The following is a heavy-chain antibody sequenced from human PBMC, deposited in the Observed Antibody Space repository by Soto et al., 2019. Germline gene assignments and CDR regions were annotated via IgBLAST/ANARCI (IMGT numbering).Heavy chain of an antibody. D-gene: IGHD6-6*01. J-gene: IGHJ4*02. CDR1: GFTFSSYA. CDR3: ARGTIVARQHLDY. CDR2: ISIRGGDE. Sequence: QVQLVESGGGVVQPGKSLRLSCAAPGFTFSSYAMHWARHAPGKGLEWVTVISIRGGDEYYAESVRGRFTISRDDSKNTLYLQMDSLRVEDTAVYYCARGTIVARQHLDYWGQGNLVTVS. V-gene: IGHV3-30*03.